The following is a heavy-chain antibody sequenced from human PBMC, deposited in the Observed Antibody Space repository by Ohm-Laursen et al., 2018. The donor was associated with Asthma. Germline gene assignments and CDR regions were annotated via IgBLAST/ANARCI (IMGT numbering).Heavy chain of an antibody. D-gene: IGHD3-10*01. Sequence: TLSLTCTVSGGSISSGHYYWTWIRQHPRKGLEWIGNIHYSGSTIYNPSLESRLTISVDTSKNQFSLNLSSVTAADTALYYCARDGRLRGSFDYWGQGTLVTVSS. CDR3: ARDGRLRGSFDY. J-gene: IGHJ4*02. V-gene: IGHV4-31*03. CDR2: IHYSGST. CDR1: GGSISSGHYY.